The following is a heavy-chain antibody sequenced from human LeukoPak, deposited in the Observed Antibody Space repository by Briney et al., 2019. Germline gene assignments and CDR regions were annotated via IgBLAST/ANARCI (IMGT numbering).Heavy chain of an antibody. CDR1: GGSISSFY. CDR3: ARGGWSLDC. D-gene: IGHD6-19*01. Sequence: PSETLSLTCTVSGGSISSFYWTWIRQPPGKGLEWIGYIYYDGNTNYNPSLKSRVTISVDTSKNQFSLKLSFVTAADTAVYHCARGGWSLDCWGRGTLVTVSS. CDR2: IYYDGNT. J-gene: IGHJ4*02. V-gene: IGHV4-59*01.